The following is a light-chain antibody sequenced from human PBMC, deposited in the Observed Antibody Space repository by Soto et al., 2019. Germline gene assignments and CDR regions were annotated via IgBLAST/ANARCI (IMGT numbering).Light chain of an antibody. Sequence: QSVLTQPPSASGTPGQRVTISCSGGSSNIGTNAVNWYQQLPGTAPKLLIYNNNQRPSGVRDRFSGSKSGTSASLAISGLQSEDEADYYCAAWDDSLTGYVFGTGTKRTVL. CDR2: NNN. V-gene: IGLV1-44*01. CDR1: SSNIGTNA. CDR3: AAWDDSLTGYV. J-gene: IGLJ1*01.